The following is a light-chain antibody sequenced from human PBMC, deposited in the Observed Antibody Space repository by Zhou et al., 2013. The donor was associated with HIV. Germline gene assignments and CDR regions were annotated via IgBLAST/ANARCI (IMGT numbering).Light chain of an antibody. CDR2: KAS. V-gene: IGKV1-5*03. CDR1: QTISSW. Sequence: DIQMTQSPSTLSASVGDRVTITCRASQTISSWLAWYQQKPGKAPKLLIYKASNLETGVPSRFSGSGSGTEFTLTISSLQPDDFATYYCQQSNTYRIFTFG. CDR3: QQSNTYRIFT. J-gene: IGKJ3*01.